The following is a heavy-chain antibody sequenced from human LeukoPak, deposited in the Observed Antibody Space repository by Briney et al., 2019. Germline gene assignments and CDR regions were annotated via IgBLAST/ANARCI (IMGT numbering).Heavy chain of an antibody. D-gene: IGHD4-23*01. CDR2: ISSSGSTI. J-gene: IGHJ4*02. V-gene: IGHV3-11*04. CDR1: GGSISSYY. Sequence: LSLTCTVSGGSISSYYWSWIRQAPGKGLEWVSYISSSGSTIYYADSVKSRFTISRDNAKNSLYLQMNSLRPEDTAVYYCVRGATVVTRHLDYWGQGTLVTVSS. CDR3: VRGATVVTRHLDY.